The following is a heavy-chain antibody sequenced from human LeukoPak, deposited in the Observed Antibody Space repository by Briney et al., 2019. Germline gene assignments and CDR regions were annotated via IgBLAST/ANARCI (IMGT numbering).Heavy chain of an antibody. J-gene: IGHJ4*02. D-gene: IGHD2-2*01. Sequence: GGSLRLSCAASGFTFSSYSMNWVRQAPGKGLEWVSYISSSSTIYYADSVKGRFTISRDNAKNSLYLQMNSLRAEDTAVYYCARDRGVVPAVYWGQGTLVTVSS. CDR1: GFTFSSYS. CDR3: ARDRGVVPAVY. V-gene: IGHV3-48*01. CDR2: ISSSSTI.